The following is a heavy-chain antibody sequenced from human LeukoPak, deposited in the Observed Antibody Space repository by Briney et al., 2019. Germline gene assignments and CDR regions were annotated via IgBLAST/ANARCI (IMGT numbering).Heavy chain of an antibody. V-gene: IGHV3-23*01. Sequence: GGSLRLSCAASGFTFSSYAMSWVRQAPGKGLEWVSAISGSAGSTYYADSVKGRFTISRDNAKNSLYLQMNSLRAEDTAVYYCARDPSPSITMVRGTWFDPWGQGTLVTVSS. D-gene: IGHD3-10*01. CDR3: ARDPSPSITMVRGTWFDP. CDR1: GFTFSSYA. CDR2: ISGSAGST. J-gene: IGHJ5*02.